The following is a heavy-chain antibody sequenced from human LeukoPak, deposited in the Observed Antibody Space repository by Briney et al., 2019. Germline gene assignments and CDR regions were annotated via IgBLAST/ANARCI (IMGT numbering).Heavy chain of an antibody. V-gene: IGHV3-23*01. CDR1: GFTFSSYA. J-gene: IGHJ5*02. D-gene: IGHD2-2*01. CDR3: AKDAVGSRRYCSSTSCFKKTSNWFDP. CDR2: ISGSGGST. Sequence: GGSLRLSCAASGFTFSSYAMSWVRQAPGKGLEWVSAISGSGGSTYYADSVKGRFTISRDNSKNTLYLQMNSLRAEDTAVYYCAKDAVGSRRYCSSTSCFKKTSNWFDPWGQGTLVTVSS.